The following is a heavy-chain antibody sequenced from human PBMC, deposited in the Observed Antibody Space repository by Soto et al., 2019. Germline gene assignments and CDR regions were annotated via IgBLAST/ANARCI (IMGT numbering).Heavy chain of an antibody. CDR2: ISYDGSNK. CDR1: GFTFSSYG. J-gene: IGHJ5*02. D-gene: IGHD2-15*01. CDR3: AKDNWHGSGGSCPHYNWFDP. Sequence: GGSLRLSCAASGFTFSSYGMHWVRQAPGKGLEWVAVISYDGSNKYYADSVKGRFTISRDNSKNTLYLQMNSLRAEDTAVYYCAKDNWHGSGGSCPHYNWFDPWGQGTLVTVSS. V-gene: IGHV3-30*18.